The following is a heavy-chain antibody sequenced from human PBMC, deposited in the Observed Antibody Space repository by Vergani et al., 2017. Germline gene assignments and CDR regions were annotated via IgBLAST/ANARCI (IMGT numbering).Heavy chain of an antibody. V-gene: IGHV4-59*12. D-gene: IGHD3-10*01. CDR1: GGSISSYY. CDR3: ARVTRKGSGSYYKSLSYYYGMDV. CDR2: IYYSGST. J-gene: IGHJ6*02. Sequence: QVQLQESGPGLVKPSETLSLTCTVSGGSISSYYWSWIRQPPGKGLEWIGYIYYSGSTYYNPSLKSRVTISVDTSKNQFSLKLSSVTAADTAVYYCARVTRKGSGSYYKSLSYYYGMDVWGQGTTVTVSS.